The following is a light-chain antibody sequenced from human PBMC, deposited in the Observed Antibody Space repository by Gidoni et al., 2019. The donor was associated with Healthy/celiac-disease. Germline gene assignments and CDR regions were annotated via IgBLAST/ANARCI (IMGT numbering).Light chain of an antibody. CDR2: GAS. Sequence: EIVLTQSPGTLSLSPGERATLSCRASQSVSSSYLAWYQQKPGQAPRLLIYGASSGSGTDFTLTISRLEPEDFAVYYCQQYGSSPPEGTFGPGTKVEIK. CDR3: QQYGSSPPEGT. J-gene: IGKJ3*01. CDR1: QSVSSSY. V-gene: IGKV3-20*01.